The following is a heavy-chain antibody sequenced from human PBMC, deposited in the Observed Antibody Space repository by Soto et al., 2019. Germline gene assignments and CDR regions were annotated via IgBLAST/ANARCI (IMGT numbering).Heavy chain of an antibody. CDR3: ARDLRTLSGMDV. CDR1: GFTVSSNY. Sequence: EVQLVESGGGLIQPGGSLRLSCAASGFTVSSNYMSWVRQAPGKGLEWVSVIYSGDTTYYADSVKGRFTISRDHSKNTLYLHMNSLSAEDTAVYYCARDLRTLSGMDVWGQGTTVTVSS. V-gene: IGHV3-53*01. CDR2: IYSGDTT. J-gene: IGHJ6*02.